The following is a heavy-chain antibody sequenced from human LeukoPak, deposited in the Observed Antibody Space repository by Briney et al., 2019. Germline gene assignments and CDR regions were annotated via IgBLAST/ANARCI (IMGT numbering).Heavy chain of an antibody. CDR2: ISDSGGSV. D-gene: IGHD2-2*01. V-gene: IGHV3-23*01. CDR1: GFTFSSYA. J-gene: IGHJ4*02. Sequence: GGSLRLSCAPSGFTFSSYAMSWVRQAPGKGLEWVSGISDSGGSVHYADSVKGRFTISRDNSKNTLFLQMNSLKAGDTAVYYCATDQIRAIIVVPAATYGWGQGTLVTVSS. CDR3: ATDQIRAIIVVPAATYG.